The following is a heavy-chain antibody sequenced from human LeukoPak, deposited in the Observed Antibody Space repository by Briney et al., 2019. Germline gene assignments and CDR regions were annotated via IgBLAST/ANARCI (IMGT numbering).Heavy chain of an antibody. CDR2: ITKHDGRL. Sequence: GGSLRLSCAVSGFGVHTFAMSWVRQAPGKGLEWLASITKHDGRLYYADSVRGRFTISRDTSQNELYLQMNSLRVDDSAIYYCAKDHSADGWPTFEYWGRGTLVTVSS. CDR3: AKDHSADGWPTFEY. V-gene: IGHV3-23*01. D-gene: IGHD5-24*01. CDR1: GFGVHTFA. J-gene: IGHJ4*02.